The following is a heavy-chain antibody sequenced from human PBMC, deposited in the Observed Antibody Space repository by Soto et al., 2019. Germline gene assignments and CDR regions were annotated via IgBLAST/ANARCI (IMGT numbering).Heavy chain of an antibody. V-gene: IGHV1-69*13. D-gene: IGHD1-26*01. J-gene: IGHJ4*02. CDR1: GGTFSSYA. CDR2: IIPIFGTA. CDR3: ARGLSVEGATNF. Sequence: ASVKVSCKASGGTFSSYAISCVRQAPGQGLEWMGGIIPIFGTANYAQKFQGRVTITADESTSTAYMELSSLRSEDTAVYYCARGLSVEGATNFWGQGTLVTVSS.